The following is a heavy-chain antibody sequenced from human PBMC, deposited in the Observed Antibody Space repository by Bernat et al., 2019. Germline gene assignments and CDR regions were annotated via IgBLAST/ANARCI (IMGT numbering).Heavy chain of an antibody. CDR3: AEGSAPTVTFDY. V-gene: IGHV3-21*03. CDR2: ISSSSSYI. J-gene: IGHJ4*02. Sequence: VQLVESGGGVVQPGRSLRLSCAASGFTFSSYGMHWVRQAPGKGLEWVSSISSSSSYIYYADSVKGRFTISRDKAKNSLYLQMNSLRAEAKAVYYWAEGSAPTVTFDYWGQGTLVTVSS. CDR1: GFTFSSYG. D-gene: IGHD4-17*01.